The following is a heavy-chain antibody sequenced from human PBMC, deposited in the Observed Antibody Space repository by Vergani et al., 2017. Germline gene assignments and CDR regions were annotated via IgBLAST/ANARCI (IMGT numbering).Heavy chain of an antibody. J-gene: IGHJ3*01. D-gene: IGHD4-23*01. CDR3: ARDNKQLRPRAFDL. CDR1: GASINNDFYY. CDR2: IYVSGIT. V-gene: IGHV4-61*02. Sequence: QVQLQGSGPGLVKPSQTLSLTCTVSGASINNDFYYWHWIRQPAGKGLEWIGRIYVSGITDYNSSLQSRVSMSVDTSKNQFSLTLTSVTAADTAVYYCARDNKQLRPRAFDLRGQGTMVTVSS.